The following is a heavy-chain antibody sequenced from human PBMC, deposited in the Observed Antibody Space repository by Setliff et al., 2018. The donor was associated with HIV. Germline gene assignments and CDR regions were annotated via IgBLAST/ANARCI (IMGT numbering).Heavy chain of an antibody. CDR1: GGSISIYY. V-gene: IGHV4-4*07. D-gene: IGHD3-3*01. J-gene: IGHJ3*02. CDR3: ARDRSGTSYAGDDAFDI. CDR2: ISAGGYT. Sequence: PSETLSLTCTVSGGSISIYYWSWIRQHPGEGLEWIGRISAGGYTYYNPSLQSRVTMSVDMSKNQFSLKLSSVTAADTAIYYCARDRSGTSYAGDDAFDIWDQGTMVTVSS.